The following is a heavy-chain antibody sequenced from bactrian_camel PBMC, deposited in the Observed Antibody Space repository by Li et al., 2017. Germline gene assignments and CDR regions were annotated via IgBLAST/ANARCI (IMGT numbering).Heavy chain of an antibody. V-gene: IGHV3S53*01. CDR1: YTYNEGD. Sequence: HVQLVESGGGSVQAGGSLRLSCGYTYNEGDMAWFRQAPGKEREGVAAIDSTGSANYADSVKGRFTISQDNARETVYLQMNSLKPEDSAMYYCARSSGRYCLLKLRDFIIWGQGTQVTVS. D-gene: IGHD3*01. CDR2: IDSTGSA. CDR3: ARSSGRYCLLKLRDFII. J-gene: IGHJ4*01.